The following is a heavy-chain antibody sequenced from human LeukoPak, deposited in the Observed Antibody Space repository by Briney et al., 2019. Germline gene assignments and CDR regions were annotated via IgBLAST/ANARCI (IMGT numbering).Heavy chain of an antibody. CDR3: TTDRVVVVAATYYYYYYMDV. Sequence: GGSLRLSCTASGFTFGDYAMSWFRQAPGKGLEWVGCISSKGYGGTTEYAASGKGRFTIARDDSKSIAHLQMNSLKTEDTAVYYCTTDRVVVVAATYYYYYYMDVWGKGTTVTVSS. J-gene: IGHJ6*03. D-gene: IGHD2-15*01. CDR1: GFTFGDYA. V-gene: IGHV3-49*03. CDR2: ISSKGYGGTT.